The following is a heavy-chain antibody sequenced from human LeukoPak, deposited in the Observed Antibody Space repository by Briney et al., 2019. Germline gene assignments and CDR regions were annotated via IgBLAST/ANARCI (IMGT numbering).Heavy chain of an antibody. J-gene: IGHJ4*02. V-gene: IGHV2-5*01. CDR1: GFSLSTSEVG. Sequence: SGPTLVSPTQTLTLTCTFSGFSLSTSEVGVGWIRQPPGKALEWLALLYWKDDKRYNPYLKSRLTITKDTSKNQVVLTMTNMHPVDTATYFCAHSSTIPYYYDSGRHLTYFDYWGQGSLVTVSS. D-gene: IGHD3-10*01. CDR2: LYWKDDK. CDR3: AHSSTIPYYYDSGRHLTYFDY.